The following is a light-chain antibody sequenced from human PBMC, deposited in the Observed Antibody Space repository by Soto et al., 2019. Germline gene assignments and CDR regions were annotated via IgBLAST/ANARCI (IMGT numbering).Light chain of an antibody. CDR3: QHYNSYSEA. J-gene: IGKJ1*01. V-gene: IGKV1-5*03. CDR2: KAS. CDR1: QTISSW. Sequence: DIQMTQSPSPLPASVGDRVTITCRSSQTISSWLAWYQQKPGKAPKLMIYKASTLKSGVPSRFSGSGSGTEFTLTISSLQPDDFATYYCQHYNSYSEALGQGTKVDIK.